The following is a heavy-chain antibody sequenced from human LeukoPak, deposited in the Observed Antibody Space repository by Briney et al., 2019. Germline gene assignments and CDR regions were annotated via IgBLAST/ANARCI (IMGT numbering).Heavy chain of an antibody. J-gene: IGHJ4*02. CDR2: IYSDGST. D-gene: IGHD3-10*01. CDR3: AKAARAIMVRGVRVYFDY. V-gene: IGHV3-53*04. CDR1: GFTFSSYT. Sequence: PGGSLRLSCAASGFTFSSYTMNWVRQAPGKGLEWVSVIYSDGSTYYADSVRGRFAISRHNSKNTVYLQMNSLRADDTAVYYRAKAARAIMVRGVRVYFDYWGQGTLVTVSS.